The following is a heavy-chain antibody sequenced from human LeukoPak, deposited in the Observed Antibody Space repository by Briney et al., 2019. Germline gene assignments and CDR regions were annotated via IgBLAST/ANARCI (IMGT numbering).Heavy chain of an antibody. D-gene: IGHD2/OR15-2a*01. J-gene: IGHJ5*02. CDR3: ASQNWYNWFDP. CDR1: GFTFSSYS. V-gene: IGHV3-21*01. Sequence: GGALRLSCAASGFTFSSYSMNWGRQAPGKGLEWVSSISSSSSYIYYADSVKGRFTISRDNAKNSLYLQMNSLRAEDTAVYYCASQNWYNWFDPWGQGTLVTVSS. CDR2: ISSSSSYI.